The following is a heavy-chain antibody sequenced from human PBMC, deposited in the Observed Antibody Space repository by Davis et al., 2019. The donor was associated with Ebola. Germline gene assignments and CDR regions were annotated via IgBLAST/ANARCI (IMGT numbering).Heavy chain of an antibody. J-gene: IGHJ5*02. Sequence: SETLSLTCAVSGGSISSGGYSWSWIRQPPGKGLEWIGYIYQSGLTQYNPSLKSRVTMSLDNSRNHVSLRLTSVTAADTAVYYCARATGTMFNWFDTWGQGTPVTVSS. D-gene: IGHD1-1*01. CDR3: ARATGTMFNWFDT. CDR2: IYQSGLT. V-gene: IGHV4-30-2*01. CDR1: GGSISSGGYS.